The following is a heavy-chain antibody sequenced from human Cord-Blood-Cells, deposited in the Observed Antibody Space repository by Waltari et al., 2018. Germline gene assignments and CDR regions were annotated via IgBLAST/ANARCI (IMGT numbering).Heavy chain of an antibody. D-gene: IGHD3-22*01. CDR1: GGSISSSNW. Sequence: QVQLQESGPGLVKPSGTLSLTCAVSGGSISSSNWWSWVRQPPGKGLGWIGEIYHSGSNNYNPSLKSRFTMSVDKAKNQFSLKLSSVTAADTAVYYCAVRDSSGYYYFDYWGQGTLVTVSS. V-gene: IGHV4-4*02. CDR2: IYHSGSN. CDR3: AVRDSSGYYYFDY. J-gene: IGHJ4*02.